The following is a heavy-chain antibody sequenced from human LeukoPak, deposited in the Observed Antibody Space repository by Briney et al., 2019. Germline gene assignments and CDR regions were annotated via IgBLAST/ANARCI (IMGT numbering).Heavy chain of an antibody. D-gene: IGHD1-26*01. J-gene: IGHJ3*02. CDR1: GFTFSNYW. Sequence: GGSLRLSCAVSGFTFSNYWMSWVRQAPGKGLEWVSAISGSGGSTYYADSVKGRFTISRDNSKNTLYLQMNSLRAEDTAVYYCAKDRAVGGYYDAFDIWGQGTMVTVSS. V-gene: IGHV3-23*01. CDR2: ISGSGGST. CDR3: AKDRAVGGYYDAFDI.